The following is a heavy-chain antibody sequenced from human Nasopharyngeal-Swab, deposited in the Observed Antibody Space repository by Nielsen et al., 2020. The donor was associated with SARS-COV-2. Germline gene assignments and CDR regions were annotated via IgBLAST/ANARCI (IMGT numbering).Heavy chain of an antibody. D-gene: IGHD6-19*01. V-gene: IGHV2-5*02. CDR3: VHSTGWRLDY. J-gene: IGHJ4*02. CDR2: LYWDDDN. Sequence: WIRQPLGKALEWLALLYWDDDNRYNPSLKSRITITKDTSKNHVVLTMTNMDPVDTATYFCVHSTGWRLDYWGQGTLVTVSS.